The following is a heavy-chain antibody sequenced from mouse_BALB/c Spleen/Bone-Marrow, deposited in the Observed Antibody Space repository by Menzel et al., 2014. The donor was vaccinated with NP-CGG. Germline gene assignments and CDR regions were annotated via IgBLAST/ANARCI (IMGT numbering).Heavy chain of an antibody. Sequence: QVQLQQSGAELVRPGASVTLSCKASGYTFTDYEMHWVKQTPVHGLEWIGAIDPETGGTAYNQKFKGKATLTADKSSSTAYMELRSLTSEDSAVYYCASYRYAGYFDAWGAGTTVTVSS. CDR3: ASYRYAGYFDA. V-gene: IGHV1-15*01. D-gene: IGHD2-14*01. CDR1: GYTFTDYE. J-gene: IGHJ1*01. CDR2: IDPETGGT.